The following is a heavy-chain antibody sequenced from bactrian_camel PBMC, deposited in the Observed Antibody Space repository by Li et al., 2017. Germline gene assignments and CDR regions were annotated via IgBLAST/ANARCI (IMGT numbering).Heavy chain of an antibody. J-gene: IGHJ4*01. V-gene: IGHV3S53*01. CDR3: AAGGTWHDAGWWSTRPDIWSY. D-gene: IGHD1*01. CDR1: GHITSSYS. Sequence: VQLVESGGGTVQAGGSLTLSCAASGHITSSYSMGWFRRAPGKKREGVAGLNSQGDRNYADSVKARFTISKDNTENTLYLQMTNLQPEDTGRYYCAAGGTWHDAGWWSTRPDIWSYWGQGTQVTVS. CDR2: LNSQGDR.